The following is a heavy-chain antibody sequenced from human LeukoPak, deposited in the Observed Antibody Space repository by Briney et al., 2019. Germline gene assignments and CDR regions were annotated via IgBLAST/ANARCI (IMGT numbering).Heavy chain of an antibody. CDR3: ARDRIRYCSGGSCYSSYAMDV. J-gene: IGHJ6*04. D-gene: IGHD2-15*01. Sequence: PSETLSLTCTVSGGSISSYYWSWIRQPPGKELEWIGYIYNGGSTNYNPSLQSRVTTSVDTSKNQFSLKVIYVTAADTAVYYCARDRIRYCSGGSCYSSYAMDVWGKGTTVTVSS. V-gene: IGHV4-59*01. CDR2: IYNGGST. CDR1: GGSISSYY.